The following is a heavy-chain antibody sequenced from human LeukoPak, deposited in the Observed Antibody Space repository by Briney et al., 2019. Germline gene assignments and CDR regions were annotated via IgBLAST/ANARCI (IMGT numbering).Heavy chain of an antibody. V-gene: IGHV1-46*01. CDR1: GYTFTSYY. J-gene: IGHJ4*02. D-gene: IGHD3-16*01. Sequence: ASFKVSCKASGYTFTSYYMHWVRQAPGQGLQWMGIINPSGGSTTYAQEFHGRVTMTRDTSTSTVYMELSSLRSEDTAVYYCARAPERGSYFDYWGQGTLVTVSS. CDR3: ARAPERGSYFDY. CDR2: INPSGGST.